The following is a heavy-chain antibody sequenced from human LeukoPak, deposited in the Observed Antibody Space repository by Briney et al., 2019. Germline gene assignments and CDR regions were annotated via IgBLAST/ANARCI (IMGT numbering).Heavy chain of an antibody. J-gene: IGHJ4*02. Sequence: SETLSLTCTVSGGSISSSSYYWGWIRQPPGKGLEWIGSIYYSGSTYYNPSLKSRVTISVDTSMNQFSLKPSSVTAADTAVYYCARVRLDIVVVPAAFDYWGQGTLVTVSS. D-gene: IGHD2-2*03. CDR2: IYYSGST. CDR1: GGSISSSSYY. CDR3: ARVRLDIVVVPAAFDY. V-gene: IGHV4-39*07.